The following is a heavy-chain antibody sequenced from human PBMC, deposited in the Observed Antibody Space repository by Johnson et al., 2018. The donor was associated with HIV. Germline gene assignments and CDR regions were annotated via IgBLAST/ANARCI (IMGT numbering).Heavy chain of an antibody. Sequence: VQLVESGGGLVQPGGSLRLSCAASGFTFSTYWMIWVRQAPGKVLEWVASIRQDGSEKYYVDSVKGRFTISRDNAKNSLYLQMNSLRAEDTAVYYCARDYRSPGGAVDIWGQGTMVTVSS. CDR2: IRQDGSEK. CDR1: GFTFSTYW. J-gene: IGHJ3*02. D-gene: IGHD3-16*02. V-gene: IGHV3-7*01. CDR3: ARDYRSPGGAVDI.